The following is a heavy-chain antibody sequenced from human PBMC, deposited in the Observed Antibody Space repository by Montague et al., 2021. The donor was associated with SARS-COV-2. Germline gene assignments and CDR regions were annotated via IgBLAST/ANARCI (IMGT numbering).Heavy chain of an antibody. V-gene: IGHV4-59*08. J-gene: IGHJ4*02. Sequence: SETLSLTCSVSGGSISSSYWSWIRQPPGKGLEWIGYIYQYGSAKYNPSLTSRVTISVDTSKNQFSLKLSSVTAVDTAVYYCARHANWDWYYFDYWGQGTLVTVSS. D-gene: IGHD7-27*01. CDR2: IYQYGSA. CDR1: GGSISSSY. CDR3: ARHANWDWYYFDY.